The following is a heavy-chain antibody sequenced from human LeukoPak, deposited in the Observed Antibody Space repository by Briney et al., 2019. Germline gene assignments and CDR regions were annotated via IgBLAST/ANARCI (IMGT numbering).Heavy chain of an antibody. CDR3: ARAVTQSFIAAGYAFDI. V-gene: IGHV1-69*01. Sequence: GSSVKVSCKASGGTFSSYAISWVRQAPGQGLEWMGGIIPIFGTANYAQKFQGRVTITAGESTSTAYMELSSLRSEDTAVYYCARAVTQSFIAAGYAFDIWGQGTMVTVSS. D-gene: IGHD6-13*01. CDR2: IIPIFGTA. J-gene: IGHJ3*02. CDR1: GGTFSSYA.